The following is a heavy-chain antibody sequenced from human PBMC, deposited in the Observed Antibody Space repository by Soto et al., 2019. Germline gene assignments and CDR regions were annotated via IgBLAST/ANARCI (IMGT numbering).Heavy chain of an antibody. D-gene: IGHD3-9*01. Sequence: ASVKVSFKASGYTFTGYYMHWVRQAPGQGLEWMGWTNPNSGGTNYARKFQGRVTMTRDTSISTAYMELSRLRSDDTAVYYCARDGRQYDILTGLDVWGQGTTVTVSS. V-gene: IGHV1-2*02. CDR2: TNPNSGGT. CDR1: GYTFTGYY. J-gene: IGHJ6*02. CDR3: ARDGRQYDILTGLDV.